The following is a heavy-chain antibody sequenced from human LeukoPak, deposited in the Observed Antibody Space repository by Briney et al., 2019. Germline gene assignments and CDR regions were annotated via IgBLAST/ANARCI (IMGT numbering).Heavy chain of an antibody. V-gene: IGHV1-46*01. CDR2: INPSGGST. Sequence: ASVKASCKXSGYTFTSYYMHWVRQAPGQGLEWMGIINPSGGSTSYAQKFQGRVTMTRDTSTSTVYMELSSLRSEDTAVYYCARVHPITMIVVDAFDIWGQGTMVTVSS. D-gene: IGHD3-22*01. CDR1: GYTFTSYY. CDR3: ARVHPITMIVVDAFDI. J-gene: IGHJ3*02.